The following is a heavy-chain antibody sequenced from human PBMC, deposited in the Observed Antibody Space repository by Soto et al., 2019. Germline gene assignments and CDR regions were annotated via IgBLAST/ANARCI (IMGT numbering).Heavy chain of an antibody. CDR3: ARPDYHLDVWYHTYVI. CDR1: DYTFAAYW. J-gene: IGHJ3*02. V-gene: IGHV5-51*01. CDR2: INPLDSDV. Sequence: GESLKLSCKGFDYTFAAYWIGLVRQMPGKGLEWMGVINPLDSDVTYSPPFEGQVTISADKSINTAFLQWRSLKASDTEMYYFARPDYHLDVWYHTYVIWGQGTMLTVS. D-gene: IGHD3-3*02.